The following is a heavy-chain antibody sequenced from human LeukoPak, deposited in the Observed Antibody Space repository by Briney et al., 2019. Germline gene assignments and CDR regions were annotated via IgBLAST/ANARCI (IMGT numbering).Heavy chain of an antibody. CDR1: GFTFNSFW. J-gene: IGHJ6*03. D-gene: IGHD3-22*01. CDR2: INSDGIRT. CDR3: ARGGSGSGYHYYYYYMDV. V-gene: IGHV3-74*01. Sequence: GGSLRLSCAASGFTFNSFWMYWVRQVPGKGLLWVARINSDGIRTSHADSVQGRFTISRDNANNTLYLQMNSLRVEDTAVYYCARGGSGSGYHYYYYYMDVWGKGTTVTISS.